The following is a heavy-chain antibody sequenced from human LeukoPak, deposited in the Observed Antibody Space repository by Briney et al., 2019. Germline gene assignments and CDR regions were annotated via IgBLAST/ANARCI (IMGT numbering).Heavy chain of an antibody. CDR1: GGSISSYY. J-gene: IGHJ4*02. V-gene: IGHV4-59*12. CDR2: IYHSGST. CDR3: ARMPVAAAGTTPLDY. D-gene: IGHD6-13*01. Sequence: SETLSLTCTVSGGSISSYYWSWIRQPPGKGLEWIGEIYHSGSTNYNPSLKSRVTISVDKSKNQFSPKLSSVTAADTAVYYCARMPVAAAGTTPLDYWGQGTLVTVSS.